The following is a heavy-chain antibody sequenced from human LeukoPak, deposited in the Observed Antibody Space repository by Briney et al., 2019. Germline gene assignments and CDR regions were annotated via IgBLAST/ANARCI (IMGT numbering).Heavy chain of an antibody. Sequence: SETLSLTCAVYGGSFSGYYWSWIRQPPGKGLEWIGEINHSGSTNYNPSLKSRVTISVDTSKNQFSLKLSSVTAADTAVYYCARALHSGTRGVNSYYYYYYMDVWGKGTTVTVSS. V-gene: IGHV4-34*01. CDR2: INHSGST. CDR3: ARALHSGTRGVNSYYYYYYMDV. CDR1: GGSFSGYY. D-gene: IGHD3-10*01. J-gene: IGHJ6*03.